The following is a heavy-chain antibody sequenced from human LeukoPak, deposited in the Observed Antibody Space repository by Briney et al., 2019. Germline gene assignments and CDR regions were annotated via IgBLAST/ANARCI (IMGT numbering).Heavy chain of an antibody. V-gene: IGHV4-39*07. CDR3: ARDLAGVPGGAFDI. CDR1: GGSISSSSYY. D-gene: IGHD3-10*01. J-gene: IGHJ3*02. CDR2: IYYSGST. Sequence: SETLSLTCTVSGGSISSSSYYWGWIRQPPGKGLEWIGSIYYSGSTYYNPSLKSRVTISVDTSKNQFSLKLRSVTAADTAVYYCARDLAGVPGGAFDIWGQGTMVTVSS.